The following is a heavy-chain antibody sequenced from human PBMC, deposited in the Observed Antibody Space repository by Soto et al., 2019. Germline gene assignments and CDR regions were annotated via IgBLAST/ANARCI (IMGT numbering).Heavy chain of an antibody. D-gene: IGHD6-13*01. CDR2: INHSGST. CDR3: ARRGHIAAAGTVSDY. J-gene: IGHJ4*01. CDR1: GGSFSGYY. Sequence: QVQLQQWGAGLLKPSETLSLTCAVYGGSFSGYYWSWIRQPPGKGLEWIGEINHSGSTNYNPSLKSRVTISVDTSKNQFSLKLSSVTAADTAVYYCARRGHIAAAGTVSDYWGHGTLVTVSP. V-gene: IGHV4-34*01.